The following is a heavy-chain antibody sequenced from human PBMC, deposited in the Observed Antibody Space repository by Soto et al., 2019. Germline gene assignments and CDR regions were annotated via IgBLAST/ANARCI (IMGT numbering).Heavy chain of an antibody. CDR1: GASLSRYY. D-gene: IGHD3-22*01. CDR3: ASQDYDKSVYYFDY. V-gene: IGHV4-4*07. J-gene: IGHJ4*02. CDR2: IYATGDT. Sequence: SETLSLTCNVSGASLSRYYWSWIRQPPGKGLEWIGRIYATGDTDYNPSLKSRISMSVDMSKKQFSLTLRSVTAADTAIYYCASQDYDKSVYYFDYWGRGTLVTVSS.